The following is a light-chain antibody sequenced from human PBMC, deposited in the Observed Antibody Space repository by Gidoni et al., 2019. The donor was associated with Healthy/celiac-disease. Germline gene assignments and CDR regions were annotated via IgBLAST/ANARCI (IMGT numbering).Light chain of an antibody. CDR2: GAS. CDR1: QRVSSN. J-gene: IGKJ4*01. CDR3: QQYNNWPPLT. V-gene: IGKV3-15*01. Sequence: EIVMTQSPATLSVSPGERATLSCRASQRVSSNLAWYQQQPGQAPRLLIYGASTRATGIPARFIGSGSGTEFTLTISSLQSEDFAVYYCQQYNNWPPLTFGGGTKVEIK.